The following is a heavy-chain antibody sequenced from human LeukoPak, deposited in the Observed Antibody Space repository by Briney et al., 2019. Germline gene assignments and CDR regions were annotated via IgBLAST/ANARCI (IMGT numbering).Heavy chain of an antibody. Sequence: ASVKVSCKVSGYTLTELSMHWVRQAPGKGLEWMGGFDPEDGETIYAQKFQGRVTMTTDTSTTTAYMELRGLRSDDTAMYYCARDRRLQWFGEFNVDFDYWGQGTLVTVSS. CDR3: ARDRRLQWFGEFNVDFDY. J-gene: IGHJ4*02. CDR1: GYTLTELS. CDR2: FDPEDGET. V-gene: IGHV1-24*01. D-gene: IGHD3-10*01.